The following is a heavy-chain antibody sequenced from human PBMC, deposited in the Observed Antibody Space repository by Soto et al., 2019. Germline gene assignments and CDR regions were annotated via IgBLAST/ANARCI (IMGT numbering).Heavy chain of an antibody. CDR3: ARVGYSYGPFDY. CDR1: GFTFSNYW. D-gene: IGHD5-18*01. Sequence: GGSLRLSCAASGFTFSNYWMHWVRQAPGKGLVWVSHINSDGITAYADSVKGRFTISRDNAKNTLDLQMNSLRAEDTAVYFCARVGYSYGPFDYWGQGTLVTVS. CDR2: INSDGIT. J-gene: IGHJ4*02. V-gene: IGHV3-74*01.